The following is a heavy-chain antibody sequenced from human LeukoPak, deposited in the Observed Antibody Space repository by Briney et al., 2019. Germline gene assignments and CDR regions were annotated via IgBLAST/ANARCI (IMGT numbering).Heavy chain of an antibody. J-gene: IGHJ6*02. CDR3: ARAPVRITIFGVERYGMDV. CDR2: ISYDGSNK. CDR1: GFTFSSYG. Sequence: PGGSLRLSCAASGFTFSSYGMHWVRQAPGKGLEWVAVISYDGSNKYYADSVKGRFTISRDNSKNTLYLQMNSLRAEDTAVYYCARAPVRITIFGVERYGMDVWGQGTTVTVSS. D-gene: IGHD3-3*01. V-gene: IGHV3-30*03.